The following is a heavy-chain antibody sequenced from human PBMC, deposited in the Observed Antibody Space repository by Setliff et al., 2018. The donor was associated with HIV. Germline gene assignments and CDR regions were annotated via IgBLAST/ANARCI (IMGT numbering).Heavy chain of an antibody. J-gene: IGHJ4*02. CDR3: ATWGRNNWNYFSY. V-gene: IGHV4-39*07. Sequence: SETLSLTCTVSGGSISSSNYYWGWIRQPPGKGLEWIGSIYYSGSTYYNPSLKSRVTISVDTSKNQFSLKLSSVTAADTAVYYCATWGRNNWNYFSYWGQGTLVTVSS. D-gene: IGHD1-20*01. CDR1: GGSISSSNYY. CDR2: IYYSGST.